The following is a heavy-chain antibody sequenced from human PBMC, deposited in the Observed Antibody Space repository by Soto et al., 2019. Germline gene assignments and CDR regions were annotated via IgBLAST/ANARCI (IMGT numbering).Heavy chain of an antibody. J-gene: IGHJ5*02. CDR2: TYHSGTT. D-gene: IGHD6-13*01. Sequence: QVQLQESGPGLVQPSGTLSLTCAVSGDSINNSHWWSWVRQTPGKGLEWIGETYHSGTTNYNPSLKTRVTISIDKSKNQFSLKMNSVTAADTAVYYCAREVNSSPARGPNWFAPLGQGTLVTVSS. V-gene: IGHV4-4*02. CDR3: AREVNSSPARGPNWFAP. CDR1: GDSINNSHW.